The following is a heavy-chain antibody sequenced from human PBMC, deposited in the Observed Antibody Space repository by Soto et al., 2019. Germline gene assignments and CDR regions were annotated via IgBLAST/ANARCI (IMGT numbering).Heavy chain of an antibody. D-gene: IGHD3-22*01. J-gene: IGHJ4*01. CDR3: TTDSYSTMIEVRFDY. V-gene: IGHV3-15*07. CDR2: IKSKALGGTT. Sequence: EVQLVESGGGLVKPGGSLRLSCAGSGFPFSNAWINWVRQAPGKGLEWVGRIKSKALGGTTDFAAPVRGRFAITRDDSRNMAYMQMNSLNTKDTAVYYCTTDSYSTMIEVRFDYWGHGTLVTVSS. CDR1: GFPFSNAW.